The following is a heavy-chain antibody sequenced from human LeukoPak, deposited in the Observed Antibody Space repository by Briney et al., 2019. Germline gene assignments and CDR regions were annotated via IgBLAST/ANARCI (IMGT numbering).Heavy chain of an antibody. V-gene: IGHV3-7*01. D-gene: IGHD5-24*01. Sequence: GGSLRLSCTASGFTFGDYAISWVRQAPGKGLEWVANIKQDGSEKYYVDSVKGRFTISRDNAKNSLYLQMNSLRAEDMAVYYCARVTGVEMATITYYFDYWGQGTLVTVSS. CDR3: ARVTGVEMATITYYFDY. CDR2: IKQDGSEK. CDR1: GFTFGDYA. J-gene: IGHJ4*02.